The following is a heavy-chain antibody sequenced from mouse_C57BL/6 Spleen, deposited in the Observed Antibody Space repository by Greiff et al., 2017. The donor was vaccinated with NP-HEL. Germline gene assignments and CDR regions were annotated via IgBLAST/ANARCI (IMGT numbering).Heavy chain of an antibody. CDR2: IYRGGGTT. Sequence: VQLVESGPDLVKPGASLKISCTASGFSFTSYGMNWVRQTPGKGLEWIGVIYRGGGTTYYTEKFKGQATLTDDKSSSTAYMQLSSLTSEDYAVYYCARDYGSSYYDFGDWGQGTTVTVSS. CDR1: GFSFTSYG. D-gene: IGHD1-1*01. V-gene: IGHV1-82*01. CDR3: ARDYGSSYYDFGD. J-gene: IGHJ1*01.